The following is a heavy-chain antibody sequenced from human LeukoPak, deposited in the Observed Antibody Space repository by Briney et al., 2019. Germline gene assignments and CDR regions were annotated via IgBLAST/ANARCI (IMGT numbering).Heavy chain of an antibody. CDR2: IRYDGSDK. D-gene: IGHD2-15*01. Sequence: GGSLRLSCAASGFTFSNYGMHWVRQAPGKGLEWVAFIRYDGSDKYYADSVKGRFTISRDNSKKTLYLQMNSLRVEDTAVYYCAIVVDSLDFWGQGTLVTVSS. V-gene: IGHV3-30*02. CDR1: GFTFSNYG. J-gene: IGHJ4*02. CDR3: AIVVDSLDF.